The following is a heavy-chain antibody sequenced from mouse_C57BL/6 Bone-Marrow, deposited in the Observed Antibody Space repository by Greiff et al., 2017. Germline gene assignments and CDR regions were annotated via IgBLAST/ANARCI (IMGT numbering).Heavy chain of an antibody. J-gene: IGHJ4*01. CDR3: ARHVLWNYYAMDY. CDR1: GFSLTSYG. D-gene: IGHD6-1*01. V-gene: IGHV2-6-1*01. CDR2: IWSDGST. Sequence: VQGVESGPGLVAPSQSLSITCTVSGFSLTSYGVHWVRQPPGKGLEWLVVIWSDGSTTYNSALKSRLSISKDNSKSQVFLKMNSLQTDDTTMYYCARHVLWNYYAMDYWGQGTSVTVSS.